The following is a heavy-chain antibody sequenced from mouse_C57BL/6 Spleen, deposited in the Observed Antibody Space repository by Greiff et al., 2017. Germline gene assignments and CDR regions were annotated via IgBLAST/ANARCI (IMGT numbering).Heavy chain of an antibody. CDR1: GYSITSGYD. Sequence: EVKVEESGPGMVKPSQSLSLTCTVTGYSITSGYDWHWIRPFPGNKLEWMGYISYSGSTNYNPSLKSRISITHDPSKNHFFLKLNSVTTEDTATYYCARHYYGSSYESWFAYWGQGTLVTVSA. D-gene: IGHD1-1*01. CDR2: ISYSGST. J-gene: IGHJ3*01. CDR3: ARHYYGSSYESWFAY. V-gene: IGHV3-1*01.